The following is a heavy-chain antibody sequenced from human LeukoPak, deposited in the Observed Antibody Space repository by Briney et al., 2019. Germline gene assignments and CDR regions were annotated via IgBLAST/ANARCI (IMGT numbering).Heavy chain of an antibody. CDR3: ARGGNYGDYETSGYFDY. J-gene: IGHJ4*02. V-gene: IGHV4-34*01. D-gene: IGHD4-17*01. Sequence: PSETLSLTCAVYGGSFSGYYWSWIRQPPGKGLEWIGEINHSGSTNYNPSLKSRVTISADTSKNQFSLKLSSVTAADTAVYYCARGGNYGDYETSGYFDYWGQGTLVTVSS. CDR1: GGSFSGYY. CDR2: INHSGST.